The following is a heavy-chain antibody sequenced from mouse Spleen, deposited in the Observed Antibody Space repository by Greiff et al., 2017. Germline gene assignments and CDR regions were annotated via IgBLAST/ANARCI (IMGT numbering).Heavy chain of an antibody. Sequence: EVQLVESGGGLVQPGGSLKLSCAASGFTFSSYTMSWVRQTPEKRLEWVAYISNGGGSTYYPDTVKGRFTISRDNAKNTLYLQMSSLKSEDTAMYYCARQRGNYGAMDYWGQGTSVTVSS. CDR1: GFTFSSYT. J-gene: IGHJ4*01. D-gene: IGHD2-1*01. CDR2: ISNGGGST. V-gene: IGHV5-12-2*01. CDR3: ARQRGNYGAMDY.